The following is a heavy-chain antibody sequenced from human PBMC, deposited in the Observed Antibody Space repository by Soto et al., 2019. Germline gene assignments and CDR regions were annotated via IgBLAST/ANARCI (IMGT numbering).Heavy chain of an antibody. V-gene: IGHV4-4*07. CDR3: AGIAEAIYYGMDV. CDR2: IYTSGST. Sequence: SDTLSLTCTVSGGSIRSYYWNWIRQPAGKGLEWIGRIYTSGSTNYNPSLKSRVTMLVDTSKNQFSLKLSPGTAADTAVYYCAGIAEAIYYGMDVWGQGTTVTVSS. D-gene: IGHD6-13*01. CDR1: GGSIRSYY. J-gene: IGHJ6*02.